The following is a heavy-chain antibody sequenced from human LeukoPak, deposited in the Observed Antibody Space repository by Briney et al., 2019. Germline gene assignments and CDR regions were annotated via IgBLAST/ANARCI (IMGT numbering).Heavy chain of an antibody. V-gene: IGHV3-30-3*01. J-gene: IGHJ4*02. Sequence: GGSLRLSCAASGFTFSSYAMHWVRQAPGKGLEWVAVISYDGSNKYYADSVKGRFTISRDNSKNTLYLQMNSLRAEDTAVYYCARGRSSGFSVGDYWGQGTLVTVSS. CDR3: ARGRSSGFSVGDY. CDR1: GFTFSSYA. D-gene: IGHD6-19*01. CDR2: ISYDGSNK.